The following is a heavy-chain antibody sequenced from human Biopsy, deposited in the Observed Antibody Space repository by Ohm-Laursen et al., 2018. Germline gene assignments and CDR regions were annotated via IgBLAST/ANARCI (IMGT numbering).Heavy chain of an antibody. CDR2: ISNSGNT. D-gene: IGHD2-15*01. CDR1: GDSINSSY. CDR3: ARRGSGGRSFDY. V-gene: IGHV4-59*08. Sequence: GTLSLTCTVPGDSINSSYWSWIRQAPGKGLEWIGFISNSGNTNYNPSLKSRVTISADTSKNQFSLKLGSVTVADTAVFYCARRGSGGRSFDYWGQGSLVTVSS. J-gene: IGHJ4*02.